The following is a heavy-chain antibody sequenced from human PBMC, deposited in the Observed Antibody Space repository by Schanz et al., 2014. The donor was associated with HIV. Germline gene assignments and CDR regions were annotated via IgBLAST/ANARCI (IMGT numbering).Heavy chain of an antibody. V-gene: IGHV1-69*01. Sequence: QVHLVQSGAEVKKTGSSVKVSCKASGGTFRSNAITWVRQAPGQGLEWIGHFNVMLSKINSAQKFQGRATITADESTSTAYMELSSLRSEDTAVYYCARDSPVAAGTLDYWGQGTLVTVSS. D-gene: IGHD6-13*01. CDR1: GGTFRSNA. CDR3: ARDSPVAAGTLDY. CDR2: FNVMLSKI. J-gene: IGHJ4*02.